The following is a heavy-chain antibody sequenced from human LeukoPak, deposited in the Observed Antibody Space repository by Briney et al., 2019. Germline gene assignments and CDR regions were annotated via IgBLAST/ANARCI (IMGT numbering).Heavy chain of an antibody. V-gene: IGHV3-33*08. CDR1: GFTFSSYA. Sequence: GGSLRLSCAASGFTFSSYAMHWVRQAPGKGLEWVAVIWYDGSNKYYADSVKGRFTISRDNSKNTLYLQMNSLRAEDTAVYYCARARDGYRTDYFDYWGQGTLVTVSS. J-gene: IGHJ4*02. D-gene: IGHD5-24*01. CDR3: ARARDGYRTDYFDY. CDR2: IWYDGSNK.